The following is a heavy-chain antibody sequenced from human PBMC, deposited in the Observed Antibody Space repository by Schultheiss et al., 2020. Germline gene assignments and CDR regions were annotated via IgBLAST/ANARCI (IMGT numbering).Heavy chain of an antibody. CDR2: INHSGST. CDR1: GGSISSYY. V-gene: IGHV4-34*01. Sequence: SETLSLTCTVSGGSISSYYWSWIRQPPGKGLEWIGEINHSGSTNYNPSLKSRVTISVDTSKNQFSLKLSSVTAADTAVYYCARRYPSIQLWPGLFDPWGQGTLVNVSS. J-gene: IGHJ5*02. D-gene: IGHD5-18*01. CDR3: ARRYPSIQLWPGLFDP.